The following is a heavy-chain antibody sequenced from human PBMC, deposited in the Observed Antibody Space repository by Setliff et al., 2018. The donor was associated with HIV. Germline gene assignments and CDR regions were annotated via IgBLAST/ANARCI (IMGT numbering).Heavy chain of an antibody. CDR2: IKQDGSEK. CDR3: AKDRYSSGWYWFDP. Sequence: PGGSLRLSCAASGFTFSTYWMSWVRQAPGKGLEWVANIKQDGSEKYYVDSVKGRFTISRDNSKNTLYLQMISLRADDTAVYYCAKDRYSSGWYWFDPWGQGTLVTVSS. V-gene: IGHV3-7*03. J-gene: IGHJ5*02. CDR1: GFTFSTYW. D-gene: IGHD6-19*01.